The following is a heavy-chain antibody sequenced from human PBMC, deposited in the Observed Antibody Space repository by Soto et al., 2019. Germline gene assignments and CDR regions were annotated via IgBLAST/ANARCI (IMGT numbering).Heavy chain of an antibody. J-gene: IGHJ6*02. D-gene: IGHD6-13*01. V-gene: IGHV3-30-3*01. Sequence: QVQLVESGGGVVQPGRSLRLSCAASGFTFSSYAMHWVRQAPGKGLEWVAVISYDGSNKYYADSVKGRFTISRDNSKNTLYLQMNSLRAEDTAVYYCARDEGWDSSSWYGGYYGMDVWGQGTTVTVSS. CDR1: GFTFSSYA. CDR3: ARDEGWDSSSWYGGYYGMDV. CDR2: ISYDGSNK.